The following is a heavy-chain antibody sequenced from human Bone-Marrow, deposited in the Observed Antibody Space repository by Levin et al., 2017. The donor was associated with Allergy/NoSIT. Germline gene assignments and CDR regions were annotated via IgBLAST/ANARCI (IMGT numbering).Heavy chain of an antibody. Sequence: ASVKVSCAASGFNFSTFGMAWVRQAPGKGLEWVSSITTTSNYLHYADSVKGRFTISRDNAKNSLFLQLNSLRTDDAAVYYCARAAGAARRGGFDVWGQGTTVTVSS. D-gene: IGHD6-6*01. CDR2: ITTTSNYL. CDR1: GFNFSTFG. J-gene: IGHJ6*02. CDR3: ARAAGAARRGGFDV. V-gene: IGHV3-21*01.